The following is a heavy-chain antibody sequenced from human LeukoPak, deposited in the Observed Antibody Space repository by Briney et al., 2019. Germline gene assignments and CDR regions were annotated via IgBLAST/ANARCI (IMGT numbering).Heavy chain of an antibody. D-gene: IGHD2-15*01. CDR3: AKDSGGWFGY. Sequence: GGSLRLSCAASGFTFSSYSMNWVRQAPGKGLEWVAVISYDGSNKYYADSVKGRFTISRDNSKNTLYLQMNSLRAEDTAVYYCAKDSGGWFGYWGQGTLVTVSS. J-gene: IGHJ5*01. CDR1: GFTFSSYS. V-gene: IGHV3-30*18. CDR2: ISYDGSNK.